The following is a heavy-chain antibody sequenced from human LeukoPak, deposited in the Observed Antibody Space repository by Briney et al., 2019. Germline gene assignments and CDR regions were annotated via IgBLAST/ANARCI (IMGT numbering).Heavy chain of an antibody. J-gene: IGHJ4*02. CDR2: ISGSGGST. CDR3: AKDPLWSPEGGDY. Sequence: GGSLRLSCAASGFTFSSYAMSWVRQAPGKGLEWVSAISGSGGSTYYADSVKGRFTISRDNSKNTLYLQMNSLRAEDTAVFYCAKDPLWSPEGGDYWGQRTLVTVSS. D-gene: IGHD3-10*01. V-gene: IGHV3-23*01. CDR1: GFTFSSYA.